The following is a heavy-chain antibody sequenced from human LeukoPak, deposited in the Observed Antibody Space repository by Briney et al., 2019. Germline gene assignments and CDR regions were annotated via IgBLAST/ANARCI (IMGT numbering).Heavy chain of an antibody. CDR2: IYPGDSDT. J-gene: IGHJ6*03. Sequence: GESLKISCKASGYSFTNYWICWVRQMPGKRLEWMGIIYPGDSDTRYSPSFQVQVPISVDKSTSTTYLQWSSLKASDTAMYYCARLDGSGSVSYYYMDVWGKGTTVTISS. V-gene: IGHV5-51*01. D-gene: IGHD3-10*01. CDR1: GYSFTNYW. CDR3: ARLDGSGSVSYYYMDV.